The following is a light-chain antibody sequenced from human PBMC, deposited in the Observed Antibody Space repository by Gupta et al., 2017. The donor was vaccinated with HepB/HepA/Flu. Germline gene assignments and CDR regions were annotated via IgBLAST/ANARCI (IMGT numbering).Light chain of an antibody. CDR1: QSLLHSNGYNY. CDR3: MQPLHTPWT. CDR2: LGS. Sequence: DNVLTQSPLSLPVTSGEPASISCTSSQSLLHSNGYNYLDWYLQKPGQSPQLLIYLGSHRASGVPDRFSGSGSGTDFTLKISRVEAEDVGVYYCMQPLHTPWTFGQGTKVEIK. V-gene: IGKV2-28*01. J-gene: IGKJ1*01.